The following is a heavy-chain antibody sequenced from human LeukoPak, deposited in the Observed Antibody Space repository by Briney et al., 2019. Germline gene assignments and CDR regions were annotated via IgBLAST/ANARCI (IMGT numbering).Heavy chain of an antibody. CDR1: GYTFSIYN. CDR2: INPSGGSA. J-gene: IGHJ6*03. CDR3: ARGQANSSSWYATWYYYYYMDV. D-gene: IGHD6-13*01. Sequence: ASVKVSCKASGYTFSIYNMHWVRQAPGQGLEWMGIINPSGGSASDAQKFQGRLTMTRDTSTSTLYMELSSLRSEDTAVYYCARGQANSSSWYATWYYYYYMDVWGKGTTVTVSS. V-gene: IGHV1-46*01.